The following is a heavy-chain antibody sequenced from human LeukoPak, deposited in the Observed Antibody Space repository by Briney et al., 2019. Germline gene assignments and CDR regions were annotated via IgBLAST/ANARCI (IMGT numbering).Heavy chain of an antibody. CDR2: IYYSGST. J-gene: IGHJ3*02. Sequence: SETLSLTCTVSGGSISSGDYYWSWIRQPPGKGLEWIGYIYYSGSTYYNPSLKSRVTISVDTSKNQFSLKLSSVTAADTAVYYCARGPNYDFWSGYGYAFDIWGQGTMVTVSS. D-gene: IGHD3-3*01. V-gene: IGHV4-30-4*08. CDR3: ARGPNYDFWSGYGYAFDI. CDR1: GGSISSGDYY.